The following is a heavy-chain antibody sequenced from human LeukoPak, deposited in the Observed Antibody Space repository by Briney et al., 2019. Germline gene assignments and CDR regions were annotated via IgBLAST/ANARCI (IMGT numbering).Heavy chain of an antibody. D-gene: IGHD3-22*01. CDR2: INPNSVGT. J-gene: IGHJ4*02. V-gene: IGHV1-2*02. Sequence: ASVKVSCKASGYTFTGYYMHWVRQAPGQGLEWVGWINPNSVGTNYAQKFQGRVTMTRDTSISTDYMELSRLRSDDTAVYYCARWVDDSSGYYIDYWGQGTLVTVSS. CDR1: GYTFTGYY. CDR3: ARWVDDSSGYYIDY.